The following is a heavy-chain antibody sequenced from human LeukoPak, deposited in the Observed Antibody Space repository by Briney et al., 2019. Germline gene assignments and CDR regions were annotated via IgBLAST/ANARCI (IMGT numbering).Heavy chain of an antibody. CDR2: ISYDGSNK. V-gene: IGHV3-30*03. CDR1: GFTFSSYG. Sequence: GGSLRLSCAASGFTFSSYGMHWVRQAPGKGLEWVAVISYDGSNKYYADSVKGRFTISRDKSNHTLFLQMNNLRAEDTAVYYCARGDRLDYWGQGTLVTVSS. CDR3: ARGDRLDY. J-gene: IGHJ4*02.